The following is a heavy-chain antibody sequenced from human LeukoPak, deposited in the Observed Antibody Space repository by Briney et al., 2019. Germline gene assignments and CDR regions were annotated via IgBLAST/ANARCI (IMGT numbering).Heavy chain of an antibody. CDR3: VRDRELYY. CDR2: IYYSGST. D-gene: IGHD1-26*01. Sequence: SETLSLTCTVSGGSISSSSYYWGWIRQPPGKGLEWIGSIYYSGSTYYNPSLRSRVTISVDTSKNQFSLKVNSVTASDTAVYYCVRDRELYYWGQGIWSPSPQ. CDR1: GGSISSSSYY. V-gene: IGHV4-39*07. J-gene: IGHJ4*02.